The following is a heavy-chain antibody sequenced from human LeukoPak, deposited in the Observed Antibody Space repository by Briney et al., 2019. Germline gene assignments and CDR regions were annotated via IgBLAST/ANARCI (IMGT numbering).Heavy chain of an antibody. V-gene: IGHV4-4*07. CDR2: MYTSGST. CDR1: GGSISSYY. Sequence: SETLSLTCTVSGGSISSYYWSWIRQPAGKGLEWIGRMYTSGSTNYNPSLKSRVTISVDTSKNQFSLKLSSVTAADTAVYYCARVRGESVRGVIEYWAFDIWGQGTMVTVSS. D-gene: IGHD3-10*01. J-gene: IGHJ3*02. CDR3: ARVRGESVRGVIEYWAFDI.